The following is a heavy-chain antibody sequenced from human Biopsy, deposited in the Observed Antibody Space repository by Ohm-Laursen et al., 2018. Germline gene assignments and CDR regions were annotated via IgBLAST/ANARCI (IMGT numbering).Heavy chain of an antibody. J-gene: IGHJ6*02. CDR2: INWNSRNI. CDR3: VKDTNWNYVWDRPGATTCMDV. D-gene: IGHD1-26*01. V-gene: IGHV3-9*01. CDR1: GFSFDDFA. Sequence: SLRLSCAASGFSFDDFAIHWVRQSPGKGLEWVAGINWNSRNINYGDSVKGRFSHSRDNAKNSLYLQMNSLRGEDTALYYCVKDTNWNYVWDRPGATTCMDVWGQGTTVTVSS.